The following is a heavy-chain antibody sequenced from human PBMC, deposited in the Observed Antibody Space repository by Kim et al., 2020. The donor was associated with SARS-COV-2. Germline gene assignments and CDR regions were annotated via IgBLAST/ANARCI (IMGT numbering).Heavy chain of an antibody. D-gene: IGHD3-22*01. CDR2: IYYSGST. J-gene: IGHJ4*02. CDR1: GGSISSGDYY. CDR3: ARAENYYDSSGYLD. V-gene: IGHV4-30-4*01. Sequence: SETLSLTCTVSGGSISSGDYYWSWIRQPPGKGLEWIGYIYYSGSTYYNPSLKSRVTISVDTSKNQFSLKLSSVTAADTAVYYCARAENYYDSSGYLDWGQGTLVTVSS.